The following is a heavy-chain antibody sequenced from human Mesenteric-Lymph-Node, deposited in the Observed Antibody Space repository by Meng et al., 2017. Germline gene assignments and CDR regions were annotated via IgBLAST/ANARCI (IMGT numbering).Heavy chain of an antibody. V-gene: IGHV4-4*02. J-gene: IGHJ4*02. Sequence: QGQLQGSGPGLVKPSGTLSPTGAVSGSSISSSNWWSWVRQPPGKGLEWIGEIYHSGSTNYNPSLRSRVTISVDKSQHQFSLKLGSVTAADTAVYYCATIKYFGDDNSLEYWGQGILVTVS. CDR2: IYHSGST. CDR3: ATIKYFGDDNSLEY. CDR1: GSSISSSNW. D-gene: IGHD3-9*01.